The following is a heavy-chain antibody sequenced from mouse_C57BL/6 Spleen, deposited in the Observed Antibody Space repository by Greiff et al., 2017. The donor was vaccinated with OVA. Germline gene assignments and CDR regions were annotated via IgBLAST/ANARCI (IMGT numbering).Heavy chain of an antibody. D-gene: IGHD4-1*02. CDR2: ILPGSGST. J-gene: IGHJ3*01. CDR3: ARSNWDGFAY. V-gene: IGHV1-9*01. Sequence: VQLQQSGAELMKPGASVKLSCKATGYTFTGYWIEWVKQRPGHGLEWIGEILPGSGSTNYNVKFKGKATFTADTSSNTAYMQLSSLTTEDSAIYYCARSNWDGFAYWGQGTLVTVSA. CDR1: GYTFTGYW.